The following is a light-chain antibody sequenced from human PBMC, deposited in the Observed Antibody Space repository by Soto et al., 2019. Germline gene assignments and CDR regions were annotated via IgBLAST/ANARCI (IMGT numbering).Light chain of an antibody. Sequence: QSVLTQPASVSGSPGQSITISCTGTSSDVGGYNYVSWYQQHPGKAPKLMIYDVSNRPSGVSNRFSGSKSGNTASLTISGLHAYDEADYYCSSYTSISPLVFGGGTKLTVL. V-gene: IGLV2-14*01. CDR3: SSYTSISPLV. J-gene: IGLJ2*01. CDR2: DVS. CDR1: SSDVGGYNY.